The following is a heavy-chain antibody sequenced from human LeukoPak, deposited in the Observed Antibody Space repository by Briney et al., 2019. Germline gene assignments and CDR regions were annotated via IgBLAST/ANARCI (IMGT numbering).Heavy chain of an antibody. D-gene: IGHD3-22*01. J-gene: IGHJ4*02. CDR2: IYSSGTT. CDR3: ARGRLNSYDSSNYYYFDY. Sequence: PSETLSLTCTVSGGSIISYYWTWIRQPAGKGLDLIGRIYSSGTTNYKPSLKSRVSMSLDMSKNQFYLKLRSVPAADTAVYYCARGRLNSYDSSNYYYFDYWGQGTLVTVSS. V-gene: IGHV4-4*07. CDR1: GGSIISYY.